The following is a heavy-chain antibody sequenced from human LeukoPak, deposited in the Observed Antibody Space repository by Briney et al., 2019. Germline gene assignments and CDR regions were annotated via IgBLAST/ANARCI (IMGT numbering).Heavy chain of an antibody. CDR2: IRYDGTNK. V-gene: IGHV3-30*02. CDR1: GFTFSSFG. J-gene: IGHJ5*02. Sequence: SGGSLRLSCAASGFTFSSFGMHWVRQAPGQGLEWVAFIRYDGTNKYYADSVKGRFTISRDNAKTTLYLQMNSLRAEDTAVYYCARDLTAASGNCFGPWGQGTLVTVSS. D-gene: IGHD6-13*01. CDR3: ARDLTAASGNCFGP.